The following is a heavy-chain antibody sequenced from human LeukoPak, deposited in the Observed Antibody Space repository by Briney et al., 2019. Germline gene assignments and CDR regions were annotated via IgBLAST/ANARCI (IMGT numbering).Heavy chain of an antibody. CDR1: GFTFSSYA. Sequence: GGSLRLSCAASGFTFSSYAMNWVRQAPGKGLEWVSYISSSGSTIYYADSVKGRFTISRDNAKNSLYLQMNSLRAEDTALYYCAKLLSGNYYDYWGQGTLVTVSS. J-gene: IGHJ4*02. V-gene: IGHV3-48*04. CDR3: AKLLSGNYYDY. D-gene: IGHD1-26*01. CDR2: ISSSGSTI.